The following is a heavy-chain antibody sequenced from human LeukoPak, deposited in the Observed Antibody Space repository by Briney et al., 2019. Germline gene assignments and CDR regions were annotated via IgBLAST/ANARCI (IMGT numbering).Heavy chain of an antibody. J-gene: IGHJ3*02. V-gene: IGHV1-69*04. CDR1: GGTFSSYT. CDR2: IIPILGIA. Sequence: ASVKVSCKASGGTFSSYTISWVRQAPGQGLEWMGRIIPILGIANYAQKFQGRVTITADKSTSTAYMELSSPRSEDTAVYYCARDRSGSPGSAFDIWGQGTMVTVSS. D-gene: IGHD1-26*01. CDR3: ARDRSGSPGSAFDI.